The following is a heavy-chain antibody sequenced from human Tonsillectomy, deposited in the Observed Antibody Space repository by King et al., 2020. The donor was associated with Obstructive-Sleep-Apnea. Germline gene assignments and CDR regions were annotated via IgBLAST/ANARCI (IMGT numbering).Heavy chain of an antibody. V-gene: IGHV3-23*04. CDR1: GFTFSSYA. CDR3: AKDVTVTSLYCFDY. J-gene: IGHJ4*02. CDR2: ISGSGDRS. Sequence: VQLVESGGGLVQPGGSLRLSCAASGFTFSSYAMSWVRQAPGKGLEWVSAISGSGDRSYYADSVKGRFTISRDNSKNTLYLQMNSLRVEDTAVYYCAKDVTVTSLYCFDYWGQGTLVTVSS. D-gene: IGHD4-17*01.